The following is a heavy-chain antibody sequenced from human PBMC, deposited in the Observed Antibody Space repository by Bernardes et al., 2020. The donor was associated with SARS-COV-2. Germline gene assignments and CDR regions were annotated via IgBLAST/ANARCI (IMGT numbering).Heavy chain of an antibody. V-gene: IGHV3-74*01. CDR3: AEGARFG. J-gene: IGHJ4*02. CDR1: GFILSNNW. D-gene: IGHD3-10*01. Sequence: SLRLSCADSGFILSNNWMHWVRQTPGKGLVWISRIYSDGSSASYADSVKGRFTISRDNDKKILYLQMDSLTADDTGVYYCAEGARFGRGQGILVTVSS. CDR2: IYSDGSSA.